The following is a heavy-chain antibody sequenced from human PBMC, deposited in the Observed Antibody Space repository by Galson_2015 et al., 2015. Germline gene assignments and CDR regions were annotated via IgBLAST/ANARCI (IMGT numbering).Heavy chain of an antibody. CDR3: AKESLSSSSWYSPYYYGMDV. D-gene: IGHD6-13*01. CDR2: ISGSGGST. Sequence: SLRLSCAASGFTFSSYAMSWVRQAPGKGLEWVSAISGSGGSTYYADSVKGRFTISRDNSKNTLYLQMNSLRAEDTAVYYCAKESLSSSSWYSPYYYGMDVWGQGTTVTVSS. CDR1: GFTFSSYA. V-gene: IGHV3-23*01. J-gene: IGHJ6*02.